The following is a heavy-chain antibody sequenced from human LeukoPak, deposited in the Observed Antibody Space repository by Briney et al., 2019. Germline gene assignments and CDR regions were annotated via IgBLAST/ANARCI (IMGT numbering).Heavy chain of an antibody. CDR2: IIPIFGTA. D-gene: IGHD3-22*01. CDR1: GGTFSSYA. V-gene: IGHV1-69*05. CDR3: ARYYYDSNGYYYAFDI. Sequence: SVKVSCKASGGTFSSYAISWVRQAPGQGLEWMGRIIPIFGTANYAQKFQGRVTITTDESTSTAYMELSSLRSEDTAVYYCARYYYDSNGYYYAFDIWGQGTMVTVSS. J-gene: IGHJ3*02.